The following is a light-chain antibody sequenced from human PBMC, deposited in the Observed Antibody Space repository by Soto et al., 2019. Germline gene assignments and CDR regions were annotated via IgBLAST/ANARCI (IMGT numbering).Light chain of an antibody. CDR2: DVS. CDR3: CSYAGSFTVI. CDR1: SSDVGGYNF. J-gene: IGLJ2*01. Sequence: QSALTQPRSVSGSPGQSVTISCTGTSSDVGGYNFVSWYQQYPGKAPKLMIYDVSKRPSGVPDRFSGSQSGNTASLTISGLQTEDEADYYCCSYAGSFTVIFGGGTKLIVL. V-gene: IGLV2-11*01.